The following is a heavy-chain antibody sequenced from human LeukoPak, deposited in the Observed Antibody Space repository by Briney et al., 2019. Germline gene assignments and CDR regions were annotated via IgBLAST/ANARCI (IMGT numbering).Heavy chain of an antibody. CDR2: INSGGSWT. J-gene: IGHJ4*02. CDR3: VSFYETY. CDR1: GNYW. Sequence: GGSLRLSCAASGNYWMHWVRQVPGKGLVRVSHINSGGSWTSYADSVKGRFTISKDNAKNTVYLQMNSLRAEDTAVYYCVSFYETYWGRGTLVTVSS. D-gene: IGHD2/OR15-2a*01. V-gene: IGHV3-74*01.